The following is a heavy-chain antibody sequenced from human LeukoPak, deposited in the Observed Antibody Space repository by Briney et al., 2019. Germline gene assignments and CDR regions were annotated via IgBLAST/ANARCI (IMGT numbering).Heavy chain of an antibody. Sequence: AGSLRLSCVASGFTFSSYAMSWVRQAPGKGLEWVSAISGSGGSTYYADSVKGRFTISRDNSKNTLYLQMNSLRAEDTAVYYCASPYYYDSSGSTLWDYWGQGTLVTVSS. D-gene: IGHD3-22*01. CDR1: GFTFSSYA. CDR2: ISGSGGST. CDR3: ASPYYYDSSGSTLWDY. J-gene: IGHJ4*02. V-gene: IGHV3-23*01.